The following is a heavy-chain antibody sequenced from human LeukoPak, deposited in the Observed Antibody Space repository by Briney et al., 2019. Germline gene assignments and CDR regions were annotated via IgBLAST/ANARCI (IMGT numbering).Heavy chain of an antibody. V-gene: IGHV3-9*01. CDR2: ISWNSGSI. D-gene: IGHD4-17*01. J-gene: IGHJ3*02. CDR1: GFTFDDYA. Sequence: PGRSLRLSCAASGFTFDDYAMHWVRQAPGKGLEWVSGISWNSGSIGYADSVKGRFTISRDNAKNSLYLQMNSLRAEDTALYCCAKGLGLRQIVLNAFDIWGQGTMVTVSS. CDR3: AKGLGLRQIVLNAFDI.